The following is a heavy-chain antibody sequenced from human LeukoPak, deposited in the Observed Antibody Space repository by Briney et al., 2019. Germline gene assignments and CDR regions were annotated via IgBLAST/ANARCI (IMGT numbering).Heavy chain of an antibody. CDR1: GGSISSSSYY. Sequence: SETLSLTCTVSGGSISSSSYYWGWIRQPPGKGLEWIGSIYYSGSTYYNPSLKSRVTISVDTSKNQFSLKLSSVTAADTAVYYCARHDTRRTNSTFGVVIMVDAFDIWGQGTMVTVSS. CDR2: IYYSGST. D-gene: IGHD3-3*01. CDR3: ARHDTRRTNSTFGVVIMVDAFDI. V-gene: IGHV4-39*01. J-gene: IGHJ3*02.